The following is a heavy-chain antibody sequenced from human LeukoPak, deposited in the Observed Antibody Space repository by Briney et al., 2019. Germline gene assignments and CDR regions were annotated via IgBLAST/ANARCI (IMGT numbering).Heavy chain of an antibody. D-gene: IGHD2-15*01. V-gene: IGHV3-30-3*01. CDR3: ARGGRYCSGGSCYSIDY. Sequence: PGGSLRLSCAASGFTVSSNSLSWVRQAPGKGLEWVAVISYDGSNKYYADSVKGRFTISRDNSKNTLYLQMNSLRAEDTAVYYCARGGRYCSGGSCYSIDYWGQGTLVTVSS. CDR2: ISYDGSNK. CDR1: GFTVSSNS. J-gene: IGHJ4*02.